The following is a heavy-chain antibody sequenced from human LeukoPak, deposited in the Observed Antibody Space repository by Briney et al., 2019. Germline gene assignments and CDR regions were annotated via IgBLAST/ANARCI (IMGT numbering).Heavy chain of an antibody. CDR1: GFTFSSYA. CDR3: ARGGPNSSGWYFDY. Sequence: GGSLRLSCAASGFTFSSYAMSWVRQAPGKGLEWVSVISGSGGSTYYADSVKGRFTISRDNSKNTLYVQMNSLRAEDTAVYYCARGGPNSSGWYFDYWGQETLVAVSS. V-gene: IGHV3-23*01. CDR2: ISGSGGST. J-gene: IGHJ4*02. D-gene: IGHD6-19*01.